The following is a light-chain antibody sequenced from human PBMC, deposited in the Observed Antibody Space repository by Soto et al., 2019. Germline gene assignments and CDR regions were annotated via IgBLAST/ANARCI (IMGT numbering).Light chain of an antibody. Sequence: QSALTQPASVSGSPGQSITISCSGTGSDVGSYNLVSWYKHHPGKAPKLIIYQVTQRPSGVSNRFSGSHSGNTASLTISGLQSADEDDYYCFSFAGSPGVFGGGTKLTVL. V-gene: IGLV2-23*02. CDR3: FSFAGSPGV. CDR1: GSDVGSYNL. J-gene: IGLJ3*02. CDR2: QVT.